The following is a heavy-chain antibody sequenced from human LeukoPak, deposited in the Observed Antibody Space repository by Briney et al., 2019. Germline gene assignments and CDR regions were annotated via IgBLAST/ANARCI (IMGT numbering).Heavy chain of an antibody. J-gene: IGHJ4*02. CDR2: IKQDGSEK. CDR1: GFIFSSYW. D-gene: IGHD4-17*01. CDR3: ARGAGIYGDSGLDY. Sequence: PGGSLRLSCAASGFIFSSYWMSWVRQAQGKGLEWVANIKQDGSEKYYVDSVKGRFTISRDNAKNSLYLQMNSLRAEDTAVYYCARGAGIYGDSGLDYWGQGTLVTVSS. V-gene: IGHV3-7*01.